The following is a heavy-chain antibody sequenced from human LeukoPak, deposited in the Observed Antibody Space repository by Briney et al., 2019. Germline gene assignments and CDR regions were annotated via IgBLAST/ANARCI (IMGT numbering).Heavy chain of an antibody. Sequence: PSQTLTLTCTVSGGSISSGRNYWSWIRQPDGQGLEWFVRIYTSGSTNYNPSLNSRVTITVDTTNNQFSLMLRSVTAADTAVYYCARDLRGYSGYDYPPYYYYYMEVWGKRTTVTVSS. J-gene: IGHJ6*03. CDR2: IYTSGST. V-gene: IGHV4-61*02. CDR1: GGSISSGRNY. D-gene: IGHD5-12*01. CDR3: ARDLRGYSGYDYPPYYYYYMEV.